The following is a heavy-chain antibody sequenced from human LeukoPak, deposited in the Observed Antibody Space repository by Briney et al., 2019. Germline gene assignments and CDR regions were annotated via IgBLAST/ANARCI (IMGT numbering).Heavy chain of an antibody. CDR2: IYYSGST. Sequence: PSETLSLTCTVSGGAIRSSSYYWGWIRQPPEKGLEWIGSIYYSGSTYYNPSLKSRVTISVDTSKSQFSLKLNSVTAADTAVYYCARVVGGGYSYGRIDYWGQGTLVTVSS. D-gene: IGHD5-18*01. V-gene: IGHV4-39*07. CDR3: ARVVGGGYSYGRIDY. CDR1: GGAIRSSSYY. J-gene: IGHJ4*02.